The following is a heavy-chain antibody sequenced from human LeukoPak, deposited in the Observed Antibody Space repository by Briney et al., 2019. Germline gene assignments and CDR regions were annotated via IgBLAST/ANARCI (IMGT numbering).Heavy chain of an antibody. J-gene: IGHJ4*02. CDR1: GYSFASFG. CDR2: ISAYNGDT. V-gene: IGHV1-18*03. D-gene: IGHD3-10*01. Sequence: ASVKVSCKASGYSFASFGINWVRQAPGQGLEWMGWISAYNGDTNYAQNLQGRVTMTTDTSTSTAYMDLRSLRSDDMAVYYCARGGYYGSGSFPDYWGQGTLVTVSS. CDR3: ARGGYYGSGSFPDY.